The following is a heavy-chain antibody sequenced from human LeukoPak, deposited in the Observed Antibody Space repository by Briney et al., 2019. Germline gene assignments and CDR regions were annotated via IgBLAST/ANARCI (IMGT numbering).Heavy chain of an antibody. D-gene: IGHD5-18*01. J-gene: IGHJ3*02. CDR3: ATWIQLTDAFHI. V-gene: IGHV1-24*01. Sequence: ASVKVSCKVSGHTLTELSLHWVRQTPGKGLEWMGGFDLEDGETIYAQKFQGRVTMTEDTYTDTAYMELSSLRSEDTAVYYCATWIQLTDAFHIWGQGTMVTVSS. CDR2: FDLEDGET. CDR1: GHTLTELS.